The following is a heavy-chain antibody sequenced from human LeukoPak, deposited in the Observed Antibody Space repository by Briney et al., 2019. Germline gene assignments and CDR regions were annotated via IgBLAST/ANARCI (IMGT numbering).Heavy chain of an antibody. J-gene: IGHJ4*02. CDR1: GYTFTSYA. V-gene: IGHV1-3*01. CDR2: INAGNGNT. Sequence: ASVTVSCKASGYTFTSYAMHWVRQAPGQRLEWMGWINAGNGNTKYSQKFQGRVTITRDTSASTAYMELSSLRSEDTAVYYCARRIAVAGTEYYWGQGTLVTVSS. CDR3: ARRIAVAGTEYY. D-gene: IGHD6-19*01.